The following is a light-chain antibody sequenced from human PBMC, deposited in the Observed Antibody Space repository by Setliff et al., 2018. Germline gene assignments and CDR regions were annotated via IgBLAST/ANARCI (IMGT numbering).Light chain of an antibody. CDR2: DVS. J-gene: IGLJ2*01. Sequence: QSALTQPASVSGSPGQSITISCTGTSSDVGGYDYVSWYQQHPGKAPKLMVYDVSNRPSGVSDRFSGSKSGDTAFLTISGLQAEDEADYYCSSYSSSSTLVVFGGGTK. CDR1: SSDVGGYDY. CDR3: SSYSSSSTLVV. V-gene: IGLV2-14*01.